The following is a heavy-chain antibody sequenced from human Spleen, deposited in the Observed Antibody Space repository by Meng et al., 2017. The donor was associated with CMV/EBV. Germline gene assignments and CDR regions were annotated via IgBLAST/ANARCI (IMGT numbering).Heavy chain of an antibody. J-gene: IGHJ5*02. CDR2: IYPGDSDT. D-gene: IGHD3-10*01. CDR3: ARTILMWFGESKTWFDP. V-gene: IGHV5-51*01. CDR1: SFTSHW. Sequence: SFTSHWITWVRQMPGKGLEWMGIIYPGDSDTRYSPSFQGQVTISADKSINTAYLQWSSLKASDTAMYYCARTILMWFGESKTWFDPWGQGTLVTVSS.